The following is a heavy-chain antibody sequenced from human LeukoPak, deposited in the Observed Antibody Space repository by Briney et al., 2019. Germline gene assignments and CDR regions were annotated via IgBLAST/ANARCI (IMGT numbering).Heavy chain of an antibody. Sequence: GSLRLSCAASGFTFSNYWMHWVRQVPGKGLMWVSRIKTDGSSTSYADSVKGRFTISRDNAKNSLYLQMNSLRVEDTALYYCAKDIGRVDTASTYMDVWGKGTTVTISS. D-gene: IGHD5-18*01. V-gene: IGHV3-74*01. J-gene: IGHJ6*03. CDR1: GFTFSNYW. CDR2: IKTDGSST. CDR3: AKDIGRVDTASTYMDV.